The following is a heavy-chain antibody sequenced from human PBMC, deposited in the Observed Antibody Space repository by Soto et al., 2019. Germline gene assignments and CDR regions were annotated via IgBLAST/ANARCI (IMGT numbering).Heavy chain of an antibody. V-gene: IGHV1-69*08. CDR3: ARDGYGGNSDHYYGMDV. J-gene: IGHJ6*02. CDR2: IIPIRGIA. D-gene: IGHD4-17*01. CDR1: GGTFSSYT. Sequence: QVQLVQSGAEVKKPGSSVKVSCKASGGTFSSYTISWVRQAPGQGLEWMGRIIPIRGIANYAQKFQGRVTITADKYKSTAYMELRSLRSEDTAVYYCARDGYGGNSDHYYGMDVWGQGTTVTVSS.